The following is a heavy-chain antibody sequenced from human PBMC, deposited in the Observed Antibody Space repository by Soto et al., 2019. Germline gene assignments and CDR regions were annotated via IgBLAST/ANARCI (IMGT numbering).Heavy chain of an antibody. CDR1: GDSIRSYY. Sequence: PSETLSLTCTVSGDSIRSYYWTWTRQPPGKGLELIGYIYYSGSTRYNPSLKSRVTISVDMSKNQFSLKLSSVIAADTAVYYCARAYGGFDNGLDVWGQGTAVTVSS. CDR3: ARAYGGFDNGLDV. CDR2: IYYSGST. V-gene: IGHV4-59*01. J-gene: IGHJ6*02. D-gene: IGHD5-12*01.